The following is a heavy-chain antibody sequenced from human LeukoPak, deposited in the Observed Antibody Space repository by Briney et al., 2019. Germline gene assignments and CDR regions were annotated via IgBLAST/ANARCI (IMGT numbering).Heavy chain of an antibody. J-gene: IGHJ4*02. CDR3: ARHEGLAGYYGSGSHFDY. D-gene: IGHD3-10*01. CDR2: IYPGDSDT. CDR1: GYSFTSYW. Sequence: GESLKISCKGSGYSFTSYWIGWVRQMPGKGLEWMGIIYPGDSDTRYSPSFQGQVTISADKSISTAYLQWSSLKASDTAMYYCARHEGLAGYYGSGSHFDYWGQGTLVTVSS. V-gene: IGHV5-51*01.